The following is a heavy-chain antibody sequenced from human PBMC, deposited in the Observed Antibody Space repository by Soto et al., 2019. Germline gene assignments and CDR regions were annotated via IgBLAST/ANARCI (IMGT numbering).Heavy chain of an antibody. CDR3: ARQGLSSSSLPGY. Sequence: GESLKISCKGSVYSFAGYWITWVRQKPGKGLEWMGSIYPGDSETRYSPSFRGQVTISADKSVSTAYLQWSSLKASDTAMYYCARQGLSSSSLPGYWGQGTLVTVSS. J-gene: IGHJ4*02. D-gene: IGHD6-6*01. CDR2: IYPGDSET. CDR1: VYSFAGYW. V-gene: IGHV5-51*01.